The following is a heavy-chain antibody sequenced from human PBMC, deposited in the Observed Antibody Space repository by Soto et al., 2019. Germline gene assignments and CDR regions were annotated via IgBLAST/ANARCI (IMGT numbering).Heavy chain of an antibody. J-gene: IGHJ4*02. Sequence: QVQLVESGGGVVQPGRSLRLSCAASGFTFSSYGMHWVRQAPGKGLEWVAVISYDGRNKYYADSVKGRFTISRDNSKNPLYLQMNSLRAEDTAVYYCAKDFLVVGVAAPLDYWGQGTLVTVSS. CDR3: AKDFLVVGVAAPLDY. CDR2: ISYDGRNK. D-gene: IGHD2-15*01. V-gene: IGHV3-30*18. CDR1: GFTFSSYG.